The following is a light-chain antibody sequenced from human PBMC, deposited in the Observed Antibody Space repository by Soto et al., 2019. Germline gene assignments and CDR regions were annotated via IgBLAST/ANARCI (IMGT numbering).Light chain of an antibody. CDR1: SSNIGNNY. Sequence: QSVLTQPPSVSAAPGQKVTISCSGSSSNIGNNYVSWYQQLPGTAPKLLIYDNNKRPPGIPDRFSGSKSGTSATLGITGLQTGAEADYYCGTWDSSLSAGVFGGGTKLTVL. CDR3: GTWDSSLSAGV. V-gene: IGLV1-51*01. J-gene: IGLJ2*01. CDR2: DNN.